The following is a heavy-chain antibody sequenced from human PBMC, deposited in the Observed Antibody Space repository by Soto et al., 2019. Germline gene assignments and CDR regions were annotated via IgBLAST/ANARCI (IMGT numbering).Heavy chain of an antibody. CDR3: AREYSDFLEWPPRPPDY. V-gene: IGHV3-30-3*01. CDR1: GFTFSSYA. Sequence: QVQLVESGGGVVQPGRSLRLSCAASGFTFSSYAMHWVRQAPGKGLEWVAVISYDGSNKYYADSVKGRFTISRDNSKNTLYLQRNSLRAEDTAVYYCAREYSDFLEWPPRPPDYWGQGTLVTVSS. D-gene: IGHD3-3*01. J-gene: IGHJ4*02. CDR2: ISYDGSNK.